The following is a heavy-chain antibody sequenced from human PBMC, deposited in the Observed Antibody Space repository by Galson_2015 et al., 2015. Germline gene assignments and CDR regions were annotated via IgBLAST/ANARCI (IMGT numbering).Heavy chain of an antibody. CDR2: IYSGGST. CDR1: GFTVSSNY. Sequence: SLRLSCAASGFTVSSNYMSWVRQAPGKGLEWVSVIYSGGSTYYADSVKGRFTISRDNSKNTLYFQMNSLRAEDTAVYYCARAPTIAAAPFDYWGQGTLVTVSS. J-gene: IGHJ4*02. CDR3: ARAPTIAAAPFDY. V-gene: IGHV3-66*02. D-gene: IGHD6-13*01.